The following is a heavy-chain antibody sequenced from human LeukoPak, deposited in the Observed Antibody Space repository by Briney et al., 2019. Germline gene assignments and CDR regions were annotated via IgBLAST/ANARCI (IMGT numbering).Heavy chain of an antibody. CDR2: MSVKNGDT. CDR1: GYTFTNYG. J-gene: IGHJ4*02. CDR3: VRDYDYAPDY. V-gene: IGHV1-18*04. D-gene: IGHD4/OR15-4a*01. Sequence: ASVKVSCKASGYTFTNYGISWVRQAPGKGLEWMGWMSVKNGDTNYAQSLHGRVTVTTDTSTRTAYMELRSLRSDDTAIYYCVRDYDYAPDYWGQGTLVTVSS.